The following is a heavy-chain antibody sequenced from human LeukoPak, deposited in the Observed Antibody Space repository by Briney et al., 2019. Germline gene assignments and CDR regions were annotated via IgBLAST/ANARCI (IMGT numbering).Heavy chain of an antibody. CDR2: ISGSDGST. D-gene: IGHD3-22*01. J-gene: IGHJ4*02. V-gene: IGHV3-23*01. Sequence: GGSLRLSCAASGFTFSSYAMSWVRQAPGEGLEWVSAISGSDGSTYYADSVKGRFTISRDNSKNTLYLQMNSLRAEDTAVYYCAKDSRSLYYYDSSGYYYVWGQGTLVTVSS. CDR1: GFTFSSYA. CDR3: AKDSRSLYYYDSSGYYYV.